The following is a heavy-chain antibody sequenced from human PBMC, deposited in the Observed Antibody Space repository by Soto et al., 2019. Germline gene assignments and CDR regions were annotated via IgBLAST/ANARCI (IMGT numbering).Heavy chain of an antibody. CDR1: GFTFSSYG. V-gene: IGHV3-33*01. D-gene: IGHD2-8*01. Sequence: GGSLRLSCAASGFTFSSYGMHWVRQAPGKGLEWVAVIWYDGSNKYYADSVKGRFTISRDNSKNTLYLQMNSLRAEDTAVYYCARDSRDIVLMVYDQRGGDFDYWGQGTLVTVSS. J-gene: IGHJ4*02. CDR2: IWYDGSNK. CDR3: ARDSRDIVLMVYDQRGGDFDY.